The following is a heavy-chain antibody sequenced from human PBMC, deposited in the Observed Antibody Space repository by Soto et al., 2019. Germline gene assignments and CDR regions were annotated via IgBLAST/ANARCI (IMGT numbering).Heavy chain of an antibody. Sequence: QVQLVESGGGVVQPGRSLRLSCAASGFTFSTFAIHWVRQAPGMGLEWVAVISYDGTKTYYADSMKGRFTISRDNSKNTLYLHLNSLRPEDTAMYYCARDRWVRGESNITYSYYYGMDVWGQGTTVTVSS. CDR2: ISYDGTKT. V-gene: IGHV3-30-3*01. CDR1: GFTFSTFA. D-gene: IGHD3-10*01. J-gene: IGHJ6*02. CDR3: ARDRWVRGESNITYSYYYGMDV.